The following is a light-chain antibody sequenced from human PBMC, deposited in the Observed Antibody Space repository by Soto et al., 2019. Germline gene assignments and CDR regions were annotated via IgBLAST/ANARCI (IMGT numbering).Light chain of an antibody. CDR3: QQYYRYPYT. CDR1: QTISNW. V-gene: IGKV1-5*01. CDR2: GAS. Sequence: DIQMTQSPSPLSASVGDRVTITCRASQTISNWLAWYQQKPGKAPKALIYGASSLESGVPSRFSGSGSGTEFTLTISSLQPDDFASYYCQQYYRYPYTFGQGTKVDIK. J-gene: IGKJ2*01.